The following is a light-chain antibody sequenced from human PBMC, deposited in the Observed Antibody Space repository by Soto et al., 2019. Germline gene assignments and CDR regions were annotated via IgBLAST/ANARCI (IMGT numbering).Light chain of an antibody. Sequence: DIQMTQSPSTLSGSVGDRVTITCRASQTICSWLAWYQQKPGKAPKLLIYKASTLKSGVPSRSSGSESGTEFTLTISSLQPDDFATYYCQHYNSYSEAFGQGTKVDIK. CDR3: QHYNSYSEA. CDR1: QTICSW. V-gene: IGKV1-5*03. J-gene: IGKJ1*01. CDR2: KAS.